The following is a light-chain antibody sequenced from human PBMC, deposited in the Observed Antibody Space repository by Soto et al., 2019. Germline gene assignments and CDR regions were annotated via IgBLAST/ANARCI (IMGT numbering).Light chain of an antibody. Sequence: EIVMTQSPATLSVSPGERATLSCRASQSVSGNLAWYQQKPGQAPRLLLYGASTRATGIPARFSGSGSGTEFTLTISGLQSEDCAVYYCQQYNNWPPITFGQGTRLEIK. CDR1: QSVSGN. CDR2: GAS. CDR3: QQYNNWPPIT. J-gene: IGKJ5*01. V-gene: IGKV3-15*01.